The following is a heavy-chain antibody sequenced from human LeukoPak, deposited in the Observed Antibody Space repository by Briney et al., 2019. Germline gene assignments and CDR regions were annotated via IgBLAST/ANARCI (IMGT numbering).Heavy chain of an antibody. V-gene: IGHV1-18*01. D-gene: IGHD3-3*01. CDR2: ISAYNGNT. CDR1: GYTFTSYG. J-gene: IGHJ5*02. CDR3: ARDFRYYDFWSGYYTGYGWFDP. Sequence: ASVKVSCKASGYTFTSYGISWVRQAPGQGLEWMGWISAYNGNTNYAQELQGRVTMTTDTSTSTAYMELRSLRSDDTAVYYCARDFRYYDFWSGYYTGYGWFDPWGQGTLVTVSS.